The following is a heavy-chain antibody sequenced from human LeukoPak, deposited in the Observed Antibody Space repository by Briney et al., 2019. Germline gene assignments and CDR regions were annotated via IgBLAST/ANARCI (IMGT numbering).Heavy chain of an antibody. Sequence: ASVKVSCKASGYTFTSYGISWVRQAPGQGLEWMGWISAYNGNTNYAQMLQGRVTMTTDTSTSTAYMELRSLRSDDTAVYYCARGIFTMVRGVIHYYYGMDVWGQGTTVTVSS. CDR1: GYTFTSYG. CDR2: ISAYNGNT. V-gene: IGHV1-18*01. J-gene: IGHJ6*02. CDR3: ARGIFTMVRGVIHYYYGMDV. D-gene: IGHD3-10*01.